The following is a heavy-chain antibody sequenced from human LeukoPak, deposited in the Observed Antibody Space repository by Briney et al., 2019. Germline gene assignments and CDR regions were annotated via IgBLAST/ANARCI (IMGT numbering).Heavy chain of an antibody. D-gene: IGHD6-6*01. CDR2: INPNSGGT. J-gene: IGHJ6*03. Sequence: ASVKVSCKASGYTFTGYYMHWVRQAPGQGLEWMGRINPNSGGTNYAQKFQGRVTMTRDTSISTAYMELSRLRSDDTAVYHCARDPAWRQLVGPYYYYMDVWGKGTTVTVSS. CDR1: GYTFTGYY. V-gene: IGHV1-2*06. CDR3: ARDPAWRQLVGPYYYYMDV.